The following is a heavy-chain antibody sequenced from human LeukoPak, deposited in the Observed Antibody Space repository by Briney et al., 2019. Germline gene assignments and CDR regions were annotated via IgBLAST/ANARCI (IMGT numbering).Heavy chain of an antibody. D-gene: IGHD2/OR15-2a*01. Sequence: SETLSLTCTVSGGSISSGGYYWSWIRQHPGKGLEWIGYIYYSGSTYYNPSLKSRVTISVDTSKNQFSLKLSSVTAADTAVYYCARAHSIASYYYGVDVWGQGTTVTVSS. V-gene: IGHV4-31*03. CDR1: GGSISSGGYY. CDR2: IYYSGST. J-gene: IGHJ6*02. CDR3: ARAHSIASYYYGVDV.